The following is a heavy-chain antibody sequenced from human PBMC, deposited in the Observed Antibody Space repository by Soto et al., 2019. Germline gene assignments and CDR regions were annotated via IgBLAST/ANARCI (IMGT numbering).Heavy chain of an antibody. V-gene: IGHV4-31*03. J-gene: IGHJ5*02. CDR3: ARGGSGMDYDFWSGYATTKWFDP. CDR2: IYYSGST. CDR1: GGSISSGGYY. D-gene: IGHD3-3*01. Sequence: SETLSLTCTVSGGSISSGGYYWSWIRQHPGKGLEWMGYIYYSGSTYYNPSLKSRVTISVDTSKNQFSLKLSSVTAADTAVYYCARGGSGMDYDFWSGYATTKWFDPWGQGTLVTVSS.